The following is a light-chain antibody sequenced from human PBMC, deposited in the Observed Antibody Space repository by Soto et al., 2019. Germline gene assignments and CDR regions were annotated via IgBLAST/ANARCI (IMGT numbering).Light chain of an antibody. CDR2: GSS. V-gene: IGKV3-20*01. J-gene: IGKJ1*01. CDR3: QQSFSSPTWT. CDR1: QSVSNNY. Sequence: EIVLTQSPGTLSLSPGERATLSCRASQSVSNNYLAWYQQKPGQAPRLLIYGSSSRATGIPDRFSGSGSGTDFTLPISSLQTEDFATYYCQQSFSSPTWTFGQGTKVDI.